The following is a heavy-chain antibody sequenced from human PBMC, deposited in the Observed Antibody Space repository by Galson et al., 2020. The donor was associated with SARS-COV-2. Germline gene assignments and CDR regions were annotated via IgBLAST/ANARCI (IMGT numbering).Heavy chain of an antibody. CDR3: ATGGGREQWLAQ. CDR1: GFTLSNYY. V-gene: IGHV3-11*01. Sequence: VETGGSLRLSCAASGFTLSNYYMSWVRQAPGKGLEWLSYIRTCASAIYFADSVSYADSVKGRFTISRDDAKNSLYLQMDSLRADDTAVYYCATGGGREQWLAQWGRGTLVTVSS. CDR2: IRTCASAI. J-gene: IGHJ4*02. D-gene: IGHD6-19*01.